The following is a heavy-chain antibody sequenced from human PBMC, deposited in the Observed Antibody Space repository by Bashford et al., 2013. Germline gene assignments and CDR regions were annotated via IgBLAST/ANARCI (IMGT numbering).Heavy chain of an antibody. J-gene: IGHJ4*02. Sequence: GSLRLSCAASGFTFSSYEMNWVRQAPGKGLEWVSYISSSGSTIYYADSVKGRFTISRDNAKNSLYLQMNSLRAEDTAVYYCASLCSSTSSGIAAAGTDYWGQGTLVTVSS. D-gene: IGHD6-13*01. CDR1: GFTFSSYE. V-gene: IGHV3-48*03. CDR3: ASLCSSTSSGIAAAGTDY. CDR2: ISSSGSTI.